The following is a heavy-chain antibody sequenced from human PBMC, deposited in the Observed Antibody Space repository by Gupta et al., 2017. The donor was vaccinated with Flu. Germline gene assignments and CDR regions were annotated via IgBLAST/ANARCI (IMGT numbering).Heavy chain of an antibody. D-gene: IGHD3-3*01. CDR2: ISGSGDRT. Sequence: EVQLLESGGDLEQPGESLRLSCVVSGFSFSSHAMSWVRQAPGKGLEWVAAISGSGDRTYYADSLKGRFTISRDNFKSTLYLQINSLRAEDTAVYYCAKDNTAIFGVITSLGYFDYWGRGTLVTVSS. CDR3: AKDNTAIFGVITSLGYFDY. J-gene: IGHJ4*02. CDR1: GFSFSSHA. V-gene: IGHV3-23*01.